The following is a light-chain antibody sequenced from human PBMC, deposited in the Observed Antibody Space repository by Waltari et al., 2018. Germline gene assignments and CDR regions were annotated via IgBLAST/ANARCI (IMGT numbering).Light chain of an antibody. V-gene: IGKV2-30*02. J-gene: IGKJ2*01. CDR1: QSLVHGDGNTY. Sequence: DIVMTQSPLSLPVTLGQPASISCRPSQSLVHGDGNTYLNWFHQRPGQSPRRLIYQVSNRDSGVPERFSGSASGTDFTLKISRVEAGDIGVYYCMQATQWPYTFGQGTKLEIK. CDR2: QVS. CDR3: MQATQWPYT.